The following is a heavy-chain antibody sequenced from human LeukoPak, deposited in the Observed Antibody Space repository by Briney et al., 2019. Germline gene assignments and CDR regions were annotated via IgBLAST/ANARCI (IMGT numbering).Heavy chain of an antibody. J-gene: IGHJ4*02. Sequence: ASVKVSCKASGYTFTSYGISWVRQAPGQGLEWMGWISAYNGNTNYAQKLQGRVTMTTDTSTSTAYMELRSLRSDDTAVYYCARDREGCCSGGSCYGLWGQGTLVTVSS. CDR1: GYTFTSYG. V-gene: IGHV1-18*01. CDR2: ISAYNGNT. CDR3: ARDREGCCSGGSCYGL. D-gene: IGHD2-15*01.